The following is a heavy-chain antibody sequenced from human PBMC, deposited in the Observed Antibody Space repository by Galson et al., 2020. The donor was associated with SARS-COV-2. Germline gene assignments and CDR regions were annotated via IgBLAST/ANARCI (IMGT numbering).Heavy chain of an antibody. J-gene: IGHJ5*02. Sequence: ASVKVSCKVSGYTLIELAIHWVRQAPGKGLEWMGGFDPEDGKIIYAQKFQGRVTMTEDTSKDTAYMELSSLRSEDTAIYYCTTGAVAGTSWFDPCGQGTLVTVSA. CDR1: GYTLIELA. D-gene: IGHD6-19*01. CDR2: FDPEDGKI. CDR3: TTGAVAGTSWFDP. V-gene: IGHV1-24*01.